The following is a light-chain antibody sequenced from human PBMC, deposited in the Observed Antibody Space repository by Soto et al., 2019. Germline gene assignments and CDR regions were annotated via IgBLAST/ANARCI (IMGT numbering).Light chain of an antibody. V-gene: IGKV1-17*01. CDR1: QGIGNN. Sequence: DIQMTQSPSSLSASVGDRVTITCRASQGIGNNLGWYQQKAGKAPQRLISATSRLESGVPSTFSGSGSGTEFILTISSLQPEDLATYYCLQHNTYPFTFGPGTKVDIK. CDR3: LQHNTYPFT. J-gene: IGKJ3*01. CDR2: ATS.